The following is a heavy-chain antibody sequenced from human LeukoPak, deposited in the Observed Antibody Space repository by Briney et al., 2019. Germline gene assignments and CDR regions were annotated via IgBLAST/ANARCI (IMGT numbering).Heavy chain of an antibody. V-gene: IGHV3-23*01. Sequence: GGSLRLSCGASGFTFSSYAMSWVRQALGKGLEWVSSISGSGGSTYYADSVKGRFTISRDNSKNTLYLQMNSLRAEDTAVYYCAKRAVPTAATPWFDPWGQGTLVIVSS. CDR1: GFTFSSYA. J-gene: IGHJ5*02. CDR2: ISGSGGST. D-gene: IGHD2-15*01. CDR3: AKRAVPTAATPWFDP.